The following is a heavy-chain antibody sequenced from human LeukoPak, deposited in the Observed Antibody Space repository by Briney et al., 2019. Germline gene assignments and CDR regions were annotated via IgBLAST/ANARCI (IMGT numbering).Heavy chain of an antibody. CDR3: ARAADCSSTSCYPEDYYYYMDV. Sequence: ASVKVSCKASGYTFTSYGISWVRQAPGQGLEWMGWISAYNGNTGYAQKFQGRVTMTRNTSISTAYMELSSLRSEDTAVYYCARAADCSSTSCYPEDYYYYMDVWGKGTTVTVSS. CDR1: GYTFTSYG. D-gene: IGHD2-2*01. CDR2: ISAYNGNT. V-gene: IGHV1-8*02. J-gene: IGHJ6*03.